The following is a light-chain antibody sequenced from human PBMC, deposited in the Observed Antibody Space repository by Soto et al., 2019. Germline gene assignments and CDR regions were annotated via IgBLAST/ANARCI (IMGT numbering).Light chain of an antibody. V-gene: IGKV4-1*01. Sequence: DVVMTQSPDSLAVSLGERATIKCKSGQRLLWCPNNKNYLAWYQQKPGQPPKLLISWASTRASGVPDRFSGSGSDTDFTLASLSLQAADEAVYYGHQNHITPETFGQGTRLEIK. CDR2: WAS. J-gene: IGKJ2*01. CDR1: QRLLWCPNNKNY. CDR3: HQNHITPET.